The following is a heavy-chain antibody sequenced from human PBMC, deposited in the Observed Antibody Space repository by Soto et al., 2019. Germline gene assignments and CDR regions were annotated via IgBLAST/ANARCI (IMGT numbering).Heavy chain of an antibody. CDR2: ISPNSGGT. J-gene: IGHJ3*01. D-gene: IGHD3-10*01. V-gene: IGHV1-2*02. CDR3: ARDTAELYYTEPSRAFDV. CDR1: GYSFTGYY. Sequence: QVQLVQSGAEVKKSGASVKISCKASGYSFTGYYIHWVRQAPGQGFEWMGEISPNSGGTKYAQKFQGRVTMTRDTSITTVYMELSGLTSEDTAVYFCARDTAELYYTEPSRAFDVWGQGTLITVSS.